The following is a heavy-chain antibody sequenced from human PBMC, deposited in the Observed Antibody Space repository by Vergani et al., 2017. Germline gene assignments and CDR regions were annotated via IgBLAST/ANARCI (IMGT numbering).Heavy chain of an antibody. D-gene: IGHD2-8*02. Sequence: QVQLQESGPGLVKPSETLSLTCTVSGDSVISTDYHWGWIRQPPGKGLEWIGSMDYSGGTSYTPSLESRISISFETLQNQFSLRLTSVTDADTAVYYCASKLVACRAAYCHSYDFWGPGTLVGVSS. J-gene: IGHJ4*02. CDR3: ASKLVACRAAYCHSYDF. CDR2: MDYSGGT. CDR1: GDSVISTDYH. V-gene: IGHV4-39*01.